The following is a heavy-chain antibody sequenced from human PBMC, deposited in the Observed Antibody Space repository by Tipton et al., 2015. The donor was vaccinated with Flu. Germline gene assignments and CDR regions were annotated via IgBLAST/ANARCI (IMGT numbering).Heavy chain of an antibody. CDR3: EARWFGELSSAFDI. CDR2: ISAYNGNT. CDR1: GYTFTSYG. D-gene: IGHD3-10*01. J-gene: IGHJ3*02. V-gene: IGHV1-18*04. Sequence: QVQLVQSGAEVKKPGASVKVSCKASGYTFTSYGISWVRQAPGQGLEWMGWISAYNGNTNYAQKFQGRVTITADESTSTAYMELSSLRSEDTAVYYCEARWFGELSSAFDIWGQGTMVTVSS.